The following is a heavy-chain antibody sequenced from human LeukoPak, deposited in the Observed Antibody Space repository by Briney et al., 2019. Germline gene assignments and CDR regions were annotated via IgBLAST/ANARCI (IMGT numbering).Heavy chain of an antibody. CDR1: GFTFSSYA. J-gene: IGHJ4*02. V-gene: IGHV3-48*01. Sequence: GGSLRLSCAASGFTFSSYAMNWVRQAPGKGLEWVSYISSSSSTIYYADSVKGRFTISRDNAKNSLYLQMNSLRAEDTAVYYCARDNPGYGDYTVDYWGQGTLVTVSS. CDR2: ISSSSSTI. D-gene: IGHD4-17*01. CDR3: ARDNPGYGDYTVDY.